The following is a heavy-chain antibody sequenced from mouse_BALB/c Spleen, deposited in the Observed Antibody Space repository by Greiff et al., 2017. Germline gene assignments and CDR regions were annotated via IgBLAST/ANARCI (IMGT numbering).Heavy chain of an antibody. Sequence: DVQLVESGGGLVQPGGSLKLSCAASGFTFSSYGMSWVRQTPDKRLELVATINSNGGSTYYPDSVKGRFTISRDNAKNTLYLQMSSLKSEDTAMYYCAREGDYAYFDYWGQGTTLTVSS. CDR1: GFTFSSYG. CDR3: AREGDYAYFDY. CDR2: INSNGGST. D-gene: IGHD2-13*01. J-gene: IGHJ2*01. V-gene: IGHV5-6-3*01.